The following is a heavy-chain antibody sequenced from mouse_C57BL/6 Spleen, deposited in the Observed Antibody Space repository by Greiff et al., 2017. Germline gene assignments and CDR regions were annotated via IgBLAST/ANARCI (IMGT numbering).Heavy chain of an antibody. D-gene: IGHD1-1*01. CDR3: ARAGITTVVATGDAMDY. CDR1: GYTFTSYD. Sequence: VQLQQSGPELVKPGASVKLSCKASGYTFTSYDINWVKPRPGQGLEWIGWIYPRDGSTKYNEKFKGKATLTVDTSSSTGYMELHSLTSEDSAVYFWARAGITTVVATGDAMDYWGQGTSVTVSS. CDR2: IYPRDGST. V-gene: IGHV1-85*01. J-gene: IGHJ4*01.